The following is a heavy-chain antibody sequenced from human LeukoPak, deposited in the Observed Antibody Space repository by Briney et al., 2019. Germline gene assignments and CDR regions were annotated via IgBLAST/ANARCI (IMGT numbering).Heavy chain of an antibody. CDR2: IYYSGTT. CDR1: GGSISTYY. V-gene: IGHV4-59*01. Sequence: SETLSLTCTVSGGSISTYYWSWIRQPPGEGLEWIGSIYYSGTTHSNPSLKSRATISVDTSKNHLSLKVNSVTAADTAVYYCARGSDSTHHNWFDPWGQGTLVTVSS. D-gene: IGHD6-13*01. CDR3: ARGSDSTHHNWFDP. J-gene: IGHJ5*02.